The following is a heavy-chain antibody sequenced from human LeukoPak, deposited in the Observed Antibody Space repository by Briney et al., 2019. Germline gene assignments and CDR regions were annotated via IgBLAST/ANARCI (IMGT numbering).Heavy chain of an antibody. Sequence: ASVKVSCKASGYTFTSYGISWVRQAPGQGLEWMGWINTNTGNPTYAQGFTGRFVFSLDTSVSTAYLQISSLKAEDTAVYYCASWALRSSLYEGYFDYWGQGTLVTVSS. V-gene: IGHV7-4-1*02. CDR2: INTNTGNP. CDR1: GYTFTSYG. CDR3: ASWALRSSLYEGYFDY. D-gene: IGHD3-3*01. J-gene: IGHJ4*02.